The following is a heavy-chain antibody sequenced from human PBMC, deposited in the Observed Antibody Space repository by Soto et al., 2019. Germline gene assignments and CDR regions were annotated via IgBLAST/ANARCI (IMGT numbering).Heavy chain of an antibody. Sequence: ASVKLSCKASGYTFTSYDINWVRQAAGQGLEWMGWMNPNSGNTGYAQKFQGRVTMTRNTSISTAYMELSSLRSEDTAVYYCARYGVGGVVVIAISLVWAFDIWG. D-gene: IGHD2-21*01. CDR2: MNPNSGNT. CDR3: ARYGVGGVVVIAISLVWAFDI. J-gene: IGHJ3*02. CDR1: GYTFTSYD. V-gene: IGHV1-8*01.